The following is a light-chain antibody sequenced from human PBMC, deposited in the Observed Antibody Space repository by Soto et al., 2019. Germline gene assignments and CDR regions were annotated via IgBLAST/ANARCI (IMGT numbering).Light chain of an antibody. CDR2: GAS. V-gene: IGKV3-20*01. J-gene: IGKJ3*01. CDR1: QSVSSSY. Sequence: EIVLTQSPGTLSLSPGERATLSCRASQSVSSSYLAWYQQKPGQAPRLLIYGASSRATGIPGRFSCSGSGTDFTLTISRLEPEDFAVYYCQQYGRSPFTFGPVTKVDIK. CDR3: QQYGRSPFT.